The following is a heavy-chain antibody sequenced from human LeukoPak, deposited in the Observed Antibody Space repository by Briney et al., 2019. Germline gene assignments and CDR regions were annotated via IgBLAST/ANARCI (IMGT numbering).Heavy chain of an antibody. J-gene: IGHJ4*02. D-gene: IGHD5-24*01. CDR1: GYRFTNYW. Sequence: GESLKISCKGSGYRFTNYWIGWVRQMPGKGLEWMGIIYPGDSDARYSPSFHGQVTISADKSISTAYLQWSSLKASDTAMYYCARAHTLDRITKYYFDYWGQGTLVTVSS. CDR3: ARAHTLDRITKYYFDY. CDR2: IYPGDSDA. V-gene: IGHV5-51*01.